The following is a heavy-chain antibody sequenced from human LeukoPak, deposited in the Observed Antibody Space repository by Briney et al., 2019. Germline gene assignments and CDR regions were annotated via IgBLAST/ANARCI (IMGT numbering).Heavy chain of an antibody. D-gene: IGHD2-2*02. CDR1: GFTFSSYG. J-gene: IGHJ4*02. CDR3: AKSPKYCSSTSCYTCYYFDY. V-gene: IGHV3-33*06. Sequence: AGGSLRLSCVVSGFTFSSYGMHWVRQAPGKGLEWVSIIWYDGSNKNYADSVKGRFTISRDNSKNTLYLQMNSLRAEDTAVYYCAKSPKYCSSTSCYTCYYFDYWGQGTLVTVSS. CDR2: IWYDGSNK.